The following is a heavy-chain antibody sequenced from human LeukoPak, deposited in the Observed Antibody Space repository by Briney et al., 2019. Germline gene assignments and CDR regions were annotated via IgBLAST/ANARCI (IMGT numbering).Heavy chain of an antibody. CDR3: ARMGSGSYSPNWFDP. V-gene: IGHV4-34*01. Sequence: SETLSLTRAVYGGSFSVYYWSWIRQPPRKGLEWIGEINHSGSTNYNPSLKSRVTISVDTSKNQFSLKLSSVTAADTAVYYCARMGSGSYSPNWFDPWGQGTLVTVSS. CDR2: INHSGST. CDR1: GGSFSVYY. D-gene: IGHD3-10*01. J-gene: IGHJ5*02.